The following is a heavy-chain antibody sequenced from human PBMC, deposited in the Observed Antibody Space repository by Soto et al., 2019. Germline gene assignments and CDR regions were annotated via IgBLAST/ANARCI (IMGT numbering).Heavy chain of an antibody. J-gene: IGHJ6*02. CDR1: GFTFGRYA. CDR3: TPDFWSGIYSPDGMDV. CDR2: IRNKTFGGTA. D-gene: IGHD3-3*01. Sequence: SLRLSCTGSGFTFGRYAMTWVRQSPGKGLEWLAFIRNKTFGGTAEYAASVKGRFTISRDESKSIAYLQMNNLKAEDTAVYYCTPDFWSGIYSPDGMDVWGQGTTVTVSS. V-gene: IGHV3-49*04.